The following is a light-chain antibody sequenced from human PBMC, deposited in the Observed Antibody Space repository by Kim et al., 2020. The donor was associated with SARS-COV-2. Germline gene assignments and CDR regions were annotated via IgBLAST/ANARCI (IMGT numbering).Light chain of an antibody. CDR3: QQYDDWPPWT. J-gene: IGKJ1*01. Sequence: VSPGERATLSRRDSQSVGSNVAWYQQKPGQAPRILIYGASTRATDIPGRVSGSGSGTEFTLIISSLQSEDLADYFCQQYDDWPPWTFGQGTKLEI. CDR1: QSVGSN. V-gene: IGKV3-15*01. CDR2: GAS.